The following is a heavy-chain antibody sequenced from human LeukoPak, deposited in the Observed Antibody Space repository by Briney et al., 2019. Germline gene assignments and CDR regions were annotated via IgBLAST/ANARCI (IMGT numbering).Heavy chain of an antibody. CDR1: GGSISSGGYY. D-gene: IGHD3-10*01. V-gene: IGHV4-30-2*01. Sequence: SQTLSLTCTVSGGSISSGGYYWSWIRQPPGKGLEWIGYIYHSGSTYYNPSLKSRVTISVDRSKNQFSLKLSSVTAADTAVYYCVREVTMVRGVITFYHYNGMDVWGQGTAVTVSS. J-gene: IGHJ6*02. CDR2: IYHSGST. CDR3: VREVTMVRGVITFYHYNGMDV.